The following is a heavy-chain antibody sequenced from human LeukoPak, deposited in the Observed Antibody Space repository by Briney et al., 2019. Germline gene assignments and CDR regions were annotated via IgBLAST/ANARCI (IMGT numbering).Heavy chain of an antibody. J-gene: IGHJ4*01. Sequence: SETLSLTCAVSGDSISSYYWSWIRQPPGKGLEWIGYIYYDGSTNYNPSLKSRVTISVDTSKNQFSLKLSSVTAADTAVYYCARRHRKRRYHDFWGQGTPVNGSS. CDR2: IYYDGST. CDR3: ARRHRKRRYHDF. CDR1: GDSISSYY. D-gene: IGHD2-2*01. V-gene: IGHV4-59*08.